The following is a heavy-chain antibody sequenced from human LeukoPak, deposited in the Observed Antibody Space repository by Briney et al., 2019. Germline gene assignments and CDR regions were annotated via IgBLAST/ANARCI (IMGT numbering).Heavy chain of an antibody. Sequence: GGSLRLSCAASGFTFSSYWMIWVRQAPGKGLEWVANVKEDGSAKNYLESMKGRFTISRDNAKNSLYLQMNSMRAEDTAIYYCARYYYNNDGYSEDAFDIWGQGTMVTVSS. CDR2: VKEDGSAK. D-gene: IGHD3-22*01. V-gene: IGHV3-7*01. CDR1: GFTFSSYW. CDR3: ARYYYNNDGYSEDAFDI. J-gene: IGHJ3*02.